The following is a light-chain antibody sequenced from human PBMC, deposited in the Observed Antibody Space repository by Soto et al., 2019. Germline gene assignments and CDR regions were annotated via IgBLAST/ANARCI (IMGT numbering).Light chain of an antibody. V-gene: IGKV3-20*01. J-gene: IGKJ1*01. CDR2: GAS. CDR3: QQYNNWPPWT. Sequence: IVLTQSPGTLSLSRGERATLSCRASQSVSSSYLAWYRQKPGQAPRLLIYGASSRATGIPDRFSGSGSGTDFTLTISRLEPEDFAVYYCQQYNNWPPWTFGQGTKVDIK. CDR1: QSVSSSY.